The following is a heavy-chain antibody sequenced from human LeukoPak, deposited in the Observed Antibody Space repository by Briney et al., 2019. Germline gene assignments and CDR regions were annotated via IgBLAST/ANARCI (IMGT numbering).Heavy chain of an antibody. CDR3: ARDGTPIHGSGWVYMDV. D-gene: IGHD6-25*01. CDR1: GFTFSSYW. J-gene: IGHJ6*04. Sequence: GGSLRLSCAASGFTFSSYWMDWVRQAPGKGLVWVSRISTDDSSTTYADSVKGRFTISRDNANNSLYLQMNSLRAEDTAVYYCARDGTPIHGSGWVYMDVWGKGTTVTISS. V-gene: IGHV3-74*01. CDR2: ISTDDSST.